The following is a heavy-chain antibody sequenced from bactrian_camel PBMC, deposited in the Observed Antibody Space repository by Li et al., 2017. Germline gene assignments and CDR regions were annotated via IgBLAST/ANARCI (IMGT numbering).Heavy chain of an antibody. D-gene: IGHD4*01. J-gene: IGHJ6*01. CDR2: IYTGTDRT. Sequence: HVQLVESGGGSVQAGGSVRLSCVTSGGTEDGFYVAWIRQAPGKGREGVASIYTGTDRTYYADSVKGRFTISKDNAKNTLYLQMNSLRAEDTAMYYCAVDLPCYYSDFGFRDLPADSGYWGQGTQVTVS. CDR3: AVDLPCYYSDFGFRDLPADSGY. V-gene: IGHV3S1*01. CDR1: GGTEDGFY.